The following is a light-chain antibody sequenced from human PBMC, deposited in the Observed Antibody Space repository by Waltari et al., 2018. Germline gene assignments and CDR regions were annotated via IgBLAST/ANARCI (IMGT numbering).Light chain of an antibody. CDR2: EVN. CDR3: SSYAGSNNLV. V-gene: IGLV2-8*01. Sequence: QSALTQPPSASGSRGHSVTISCTGTSSDVGGYNYGSWYHHHPGEAPKLMIFEVNKRPSGVPDRFSGSKSGNTASLTVSGLQAEDDADYYCSSYAGSNNLVFGTGTKVTVL. J-gene: IGLJ1*01. CDR1: SSDVGGYNY.